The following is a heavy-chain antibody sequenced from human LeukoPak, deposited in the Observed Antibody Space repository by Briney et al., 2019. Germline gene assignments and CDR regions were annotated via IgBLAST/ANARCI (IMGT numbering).Heavy chain of an antibody. CDR2: IKQDGSDK. D-gene: IGHD3-10*01. Sequence: GGSLRLSCAASGFTFSSYWMNWVRQAPGKGLEWVANIKQDGSDKYFEDSVKGRFTISRDNAKNSVYLQMNSLRAEDTAVYYRARGYRGLVFWGQGALVTVSS. CDR1: GFTFSSYW. J-gene: IGHJ4*02. CDR3: ARGYRGLVF. V-gene: IGHV3-7*01.